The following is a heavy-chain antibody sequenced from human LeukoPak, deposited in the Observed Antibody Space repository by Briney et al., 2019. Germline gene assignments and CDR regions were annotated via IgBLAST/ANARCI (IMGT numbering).Heavy chain of an antibody. V-gene: IGHV1-2*02. D-gene: IGHD1-26*01. CDR2: INPNSGGT. J-gene: IGHJ3*02. Sequence: ASVKVSCKTSGYTFTGQYLHWVRQAPGQGLEWMGWINPNSGGTKSAQKFQGRVIMTRDTSISTGYMELSRLRSDDTAVYYCARPIRGSYVEDAFDMWGQGTMVTVSA. CDR3: ARPIRGSYVEDAFDM. CDR1: GYTFTGQY.